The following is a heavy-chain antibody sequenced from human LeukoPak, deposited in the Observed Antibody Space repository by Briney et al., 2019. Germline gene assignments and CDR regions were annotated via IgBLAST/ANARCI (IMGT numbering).Heavy chain of an antibody. D-gene: IGHD6-6*01. CDR2: ISYDGSNK. V-gene: IGHV3-30-3*01. CDR3: ASEEYYFDY. J-gene: IGHJ4*02. CDR1: GFTFNTYP. Sequence: GGFLRLSCAASGFTFNTYPMHWVRQAPGKGLEWVAVISYDGSNKYYADSVKGRFTISRDNSKNTLYLQMNSLRVEDTAVYYCASEEYYFDYWGQGTLVTVSS.